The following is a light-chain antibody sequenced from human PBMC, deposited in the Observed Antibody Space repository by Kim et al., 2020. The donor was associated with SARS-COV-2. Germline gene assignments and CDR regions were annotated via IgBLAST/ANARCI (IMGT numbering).Light chain of an antibody. CDR3: NSRDSSAVV. J-gene: IGLJ2*01. CDR2: GKN. CDR1: SLRSYY. V-gene: IGLV3-19*01. Sequence: SVAWGQTVRITCQGDSLRSYYESWDQQKPGQAPVLVIYGKNNRPSGIPDRFSGSSSENTASLTITGAQAEDEADYYCNSRDSSAVVFGGGTKLTVL.